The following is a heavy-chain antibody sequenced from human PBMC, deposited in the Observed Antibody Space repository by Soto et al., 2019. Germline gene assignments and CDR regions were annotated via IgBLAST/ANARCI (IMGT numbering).Heavy chain of an antibody. Sequence: EVQLVESGGDVVWPGGSLRLSCAASGFSFEDYGMSWVRQVPGTGLEWVSNINWNGDRKGYADSVKGRFSISRDNAKNTLFLQMKSRRPEDTALSYWSREAATVSYYNPFDAWGQGTLVTVSS. V-gene: IGHV3-20*04. D-gene: IGHD3-10*01. CDR2: INWNGDRK. CDR1: GFSFEDYG. J-gene: IGHJ5*02. CDR3: SREAATVSYYNPFDA.